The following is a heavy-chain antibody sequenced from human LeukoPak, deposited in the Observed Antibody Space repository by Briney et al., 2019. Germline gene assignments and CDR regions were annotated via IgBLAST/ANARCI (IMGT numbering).Heavy chain of an antibody. D-gene: IGHD3-22*01. CDR1: GNTFASYY. Sequence: ASVKVSCKASGNTFASYYMHWVRQAPGQGLEWMGIINPSGGSTSYAQKFQGRVTMTRDTSTSTVYMELSSLRSEDTAVYYCARDQRKHSMIVVVIKWVFDAFDIWGQGTMVTVSS. CDR2: INPSGGST. V-gene: IGHV1-46*01. J-gene: IGHJ3*02. CDR3: ARDQRKHSMIVVVIKWVFDAFDI.